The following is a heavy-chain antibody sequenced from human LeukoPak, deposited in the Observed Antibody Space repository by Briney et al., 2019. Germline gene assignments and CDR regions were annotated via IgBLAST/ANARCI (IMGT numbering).Heavy chain of an antibody. CDR3: ARCRIADRPSRDGYNLGFDY. D-gene: IGHD5-24*01. CDR1: GFTFSNYW. V-gene: IGHV3-7*01. CDR2: TKQDGGEK. Sequence: GGSLRLSCEASGFTFSNYWMSWVRQAPGKGLEWVANTKQDGGEKYYVDSVKGRFSISRDNVKNSLYLQMNNLRAEDTAVYYCARCRIADRPSRDGYNLGFDYWGQGVLVTVSS. J-gene: IGHJ4*02.